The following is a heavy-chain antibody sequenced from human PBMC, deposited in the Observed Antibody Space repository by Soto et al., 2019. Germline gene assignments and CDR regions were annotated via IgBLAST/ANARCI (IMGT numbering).Heavy chain of an antibody. CDR3: ARSSGRRQVFTFDYGLDV. CDR2: SSSSGGYT. J-gene: IGHJ6*02. V-gene: IGHV3-11*06. D-gene: IGHD3-16*01. CDR1: GFSVGDNY. Sequence: QVQLVVSGGGLVEPGGSLRLSCAASGFSVGDNYMTWIRQAPGKGLEWLSYSSSSGGYTNYADSVKGRFTISRDNAKNSLYLQMDSLRAEDTAVYFCARSSGRRQVFTFDYGLDVWGQGTTVSVS.